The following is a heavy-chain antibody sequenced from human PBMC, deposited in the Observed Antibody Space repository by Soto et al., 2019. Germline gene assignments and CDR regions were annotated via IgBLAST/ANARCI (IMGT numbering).Heavy chain of an antibody. J-gene: IGHJ4*02. V-gene: IGHV4-4*02. CDR2: IYHSGST. CDR1: GGSISSSNW. CDR3: ARDGIAVADTPLDY. Sequence: QVQLQESGPGLVKPSGTLSLTCAVSGGSISSSNWWSWVRQPPGKGLEWIGEIYHSGSTNYNPSLKIRVTISVEKSRNQCSLKLSSVTAADTAVYYCARDGIAVADTPLDYWGQGTLVTVSS. D-gene: IGHD6-19*01.